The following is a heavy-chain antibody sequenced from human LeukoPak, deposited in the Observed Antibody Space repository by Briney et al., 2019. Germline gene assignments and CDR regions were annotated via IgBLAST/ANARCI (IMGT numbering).Heavy chain of an antibody. CDR3: ARMAAEDYGDYYYYYGMDV. J-gene: IGHJ6*02. Sequence: GGSLRLSCAASGFTFSDYYMSWIRQAPGKGLEWVSYISSSGSTIYYADPARGRFPIPRDNAKNSLYLQMNSLRAEDSAVYYCARMAAEDYGDYYYYYGMDVWGQGTTVTVSS. V-gene: IGHV3-11*01. CDR1: GFTFSDYY. D-gene: IGHD4-17*01. CDR2: ISSSGSTI.